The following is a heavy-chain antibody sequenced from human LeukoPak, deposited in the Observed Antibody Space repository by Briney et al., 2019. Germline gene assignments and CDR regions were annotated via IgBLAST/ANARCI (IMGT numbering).Heavy chain of an antibody. D-gene: IGHD1-26*01. CDR1: HYSISSGYY. CDR2: IYRNGST. V-gene: IGHV4-38-2*02. J-gene: IGHJ5*02. CDR3: AREWEVPLVFDP. Sequence: SETLSLTCTVSHYSISSGYYWGWIRQPPGKGLEWIGTIYRNGSTYFNPSLKSRVTISVDTSKNQFSLKLSSVTAADTAVYYCAREWEVPLVFDPWGQGTLVTVSS.